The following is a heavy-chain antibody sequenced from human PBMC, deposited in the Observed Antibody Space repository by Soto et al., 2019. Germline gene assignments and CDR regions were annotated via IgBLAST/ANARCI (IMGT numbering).Heavy chain of an antibody. CDR3: AKGGGPPSLVVVAARALSDWFDP. D-gene: IGHD2-15*01. J-gene: IGHJ5*02. CDR1: GFTFSSYA. CDR2: ISGSGGST. V-gene: IGHV3-23*01. Sequence: GGSLRLSCAASGFTFSSYAMSWVRQAPGKGLEWVSAISGSGGSTYYADSMKGRFTISRDNSKNTLYLQMNSLRAEDTAVYYCAKGGGPPSLVVVAARALSDWFDPWGQGTLVTVSS.